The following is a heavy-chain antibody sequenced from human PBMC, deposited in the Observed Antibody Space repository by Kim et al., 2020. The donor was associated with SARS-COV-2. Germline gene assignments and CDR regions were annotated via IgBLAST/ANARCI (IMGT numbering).Heavy chain of an antibody. J-gene: IGHJ5*02. Sequence: GGSLRLSCAASGFTFSSYAMSWVRQAPGKGLEWVSAISGSGGSTYYADSVKGRFTISRDNSKNTLYLQMNSLRAEDTAVYYCAKDLYEYSTIFYHPNWFDPWGQGTLVTVSS. CDR1: GFTFSSYA. D-gene: IGHD3-9*01. CDR3: AKDLYEYSTIFYHPNWFDP. V-gene: IGHV3-23*01. CDR2: ISGSGGST.